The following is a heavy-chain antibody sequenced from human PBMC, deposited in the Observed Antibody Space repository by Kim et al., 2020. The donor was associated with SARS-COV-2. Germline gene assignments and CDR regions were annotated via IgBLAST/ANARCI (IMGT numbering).Heavy chain of an antibody. J-gene: IGHJ4*02. CDR3: ARVLSDYYDSSGYSYYFDY. V-gene: IGHV3-66*01. D-gene: IGHD3-22*01. Sequence: GRFTISRDNSKNTLYLQMNSLRAEDTAVYYCARVLSDYYDSSGYSYYFDYWGQGTLVTVSS.